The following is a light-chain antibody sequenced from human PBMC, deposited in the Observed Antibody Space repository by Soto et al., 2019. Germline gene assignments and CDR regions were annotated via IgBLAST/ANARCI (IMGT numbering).Light chain of an antibody. V-gene: IGLV2-14*01. CDR3: SSYTTSTTRV. CDR1: SSDIGIYKY. J-gene: IGLJ1*01. Sequence: QSALTQPASVSGSPGQSIAISCTGSSSDIGIYKYVSWYQQHPGKVPKLIIYEVTNRPSGVSNRFSGSKSGNTASLTISGLQAGDEADYYCSSYTTSTTRVFGTGTKPPS. CDR2: EVT.